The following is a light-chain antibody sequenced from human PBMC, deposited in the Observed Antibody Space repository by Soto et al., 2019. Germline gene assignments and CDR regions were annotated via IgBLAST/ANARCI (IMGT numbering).Light chain of an antibody. V-gene: IGKV3-15*01. J-gene: IGKJ1*01. Sequence: EIVRTQSPATLSVSPGERATLSCRASQSVSSNLAWYQQKPGQAPRLLIYGASTRATGIPARFSGSGSETEFTLNISRLQSEDFAGYYCQQYNTWPPTWTFGPLTKVDIK. CDR1: QSVSSN. CDR3: QQYNTWPPTWT. CDR2: GAS.